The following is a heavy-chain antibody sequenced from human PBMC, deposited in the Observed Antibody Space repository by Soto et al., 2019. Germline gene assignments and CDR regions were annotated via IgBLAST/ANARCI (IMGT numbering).Heavy chain of an antibody. J-gene: IGHJ5*02. D-gene: IGHD2-15*01. CDR1: GYTFTSYA. CDR2: INAGNGNT. V-gene: IGHV1-3*01. Sequence: ASVKVSCKASGYTFTSYAMHWVRQAPGQRLEWMGWINAGNGNTKYSQKFQGRVTMTTDTSTTTAYMELRSLRADDTAVYYCAREGNDCSAGSCYFINYFDPWGQGSLVTVSS. CDR3: AREGNDCSAGSCYFINYFDP.